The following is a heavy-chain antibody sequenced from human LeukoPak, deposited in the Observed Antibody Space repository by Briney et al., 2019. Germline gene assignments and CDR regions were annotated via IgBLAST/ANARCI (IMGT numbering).Heavy chain of an antibody. CDR2: INHSGST. Sequence: SETLSLTCTVSGGSISSGGYYWSWIRQPPGKGLEWIGEINHSGSTNYNPSLKSRVTISVDTSKNQFSLKLSSVTAADTAVYYCARGYKYYYGSGSSSGTWFDPWGQGTLVTVSS. CDR3: ARGYKYYYGSGSSSGTWFDP. D-gene: IGHD3-10*01. J-gene: IGHJ5*02. CDR1: GGSISSGGYY. V-gene: IGHV4-39*07.